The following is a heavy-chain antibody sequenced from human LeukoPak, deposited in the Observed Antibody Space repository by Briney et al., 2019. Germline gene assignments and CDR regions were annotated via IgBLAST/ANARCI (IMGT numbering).Heavy chain of an antibody. CDR1: GLSHSTSGVG. V-gene: IGHV2-5*01. J-gene: IGHJ4*02. Sequence: APTLVNPTQTLTLTGTFSGLSHSTSGVGMGWNLQPPGKALERLALIYWNDDKRYSPSLKSRLTITKDTSKNQVVLTMTNMDPVDTATYYCAHFRSQLRYFDWLLSFDYWGQGTLVTVSS. D-gene: IGHD3-9*01. CDR2: IYWNDDK. CDR3: AHFRSQLRYFDWLLSFDY.